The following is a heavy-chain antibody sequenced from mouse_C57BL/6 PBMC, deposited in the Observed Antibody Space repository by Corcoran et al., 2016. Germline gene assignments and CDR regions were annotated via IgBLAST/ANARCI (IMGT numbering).Heavy chain of an antibody. V-gene: IGHV1-26*01. CDR1: GYTFTDYY. Sequence: EVQLQQSGPELVKPGASVKISCKASGYTFTDYYMNWVKQSHGKSLEWIGDINPNNGGTSYNQKFKGKATLTVDKSSSTAYMELRSLTSEDSAVYYCARLGERYYAMDYWGQGTSVTVSS. CDR3: ARLGERYYAMDY. CDR2: INPNNGGT. J-gene: IGHJ4*01.